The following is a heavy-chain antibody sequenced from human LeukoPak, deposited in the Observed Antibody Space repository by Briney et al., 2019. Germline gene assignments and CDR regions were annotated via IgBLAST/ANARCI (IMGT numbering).Heavy chain of an antibody. V-gene: IGHV3-53*01. CDR2: IHSDGST. D-gene: IGHD3-22*01. J-gene: IGHJ4*02. Sequence: SGGSLRLSCAASGLTVSTNYMTWVRQAPGKGLEWVSIIHSDGSTYYADSVKGRFTISRDNYKNTLYLQMNSLRGEDTAMYYCARDLDYFDSSGSHRRRNYFDYSGQGTLVTVSS. CDR3: ARDLDYFDSSGSHRRRNYFDY. CDR1: GLTVSTNY.